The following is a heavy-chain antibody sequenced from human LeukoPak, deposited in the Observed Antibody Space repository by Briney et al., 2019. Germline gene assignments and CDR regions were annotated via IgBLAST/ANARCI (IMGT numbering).Heavy chain of an antibody. J-gene: IGHJ4*02. CDR1: GFTFSRYW. V-gene: IGHV3-74*01. CDR3: ARIGGSGTYWDY. D-gene: IGHD3-10*01. CDR2: INNDGSDT. Sequence: GGSLRLSCAASGFTFSRYWMHWVRQAPGKGLVGVSRINNDGSDTSYADSVKGRFTISRDNAKNSLFLQMNSLRAEDTAVYYCARIGGSGTYWDYWGQGTLVTVSS.